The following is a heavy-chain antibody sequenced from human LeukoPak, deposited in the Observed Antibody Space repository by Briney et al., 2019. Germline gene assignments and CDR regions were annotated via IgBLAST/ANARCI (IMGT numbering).Heavy chain of an antibody. Sequence: GRSLRLSGAASGFTFSSYGMHWVRQAPGKGLEWVAVISYDGSNKYYADSVKGRFTISRDNSKNTLYLQMNSLRAEDTAVYYCAKGERFLEWLLLAPDYWGQGTLVTVSS. V-gene: IGHV3-30*18. CDR3: AKGERFLEWLLLAPDY. J-gene: IGHJ4*02. CDR2: ISYDGSNK. CDR1: GFTFSSYG. D-gene: IGHD3-3*01.